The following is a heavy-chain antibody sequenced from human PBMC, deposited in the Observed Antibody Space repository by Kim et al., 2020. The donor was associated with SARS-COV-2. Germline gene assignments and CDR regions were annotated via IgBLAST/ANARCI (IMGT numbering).Heavy chain of an antibody. D-gene: IGHD6-13*01. V-gene: IGHV3-30*01. J-gene: IGHJ4*02. CDR3: ARAAGSSWYSESDF. Sequence: DSVKGRFTISRDDSKNTVYLQMNSLRPDDTAFYYCARAAGSSWYSESDFWGQGNLVTVSS.